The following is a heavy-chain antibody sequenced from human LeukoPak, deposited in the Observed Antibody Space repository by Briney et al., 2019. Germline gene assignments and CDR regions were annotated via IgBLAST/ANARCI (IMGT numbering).Heavy chain of an antibody. CDR2: IFPGDSDT. CDR3: VRHLSDITSCPNY. Sequence: GESLKISCKSSGYIFNTYWIGWVRQMPGKGLEWMGIIFPGDSDTRYSPSFQGQVTISADKSISTAYLQWNSLKASDTAIYYCVRHLSDITSCPNYWGPGTLITVAS. J-gene: IGHJ4*02. CDR1: GYIFNTYW. D-gene: IGHD2-2*01. V-gene: IGHV5-51*01.